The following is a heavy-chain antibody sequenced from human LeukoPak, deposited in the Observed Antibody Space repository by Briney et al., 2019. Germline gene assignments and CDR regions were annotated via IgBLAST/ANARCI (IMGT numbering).Heavy chain of an antibody. CDR3: ARVQYYYDSSGYRYYYYYMDV. D-gene: IGHD3-22*01. Sequence: ASETLSLTCTVSGGSISSYYWSWIRQPPGKGLEWIGYIYYSGSTNYNPSLKSRVTISVDTSKNQFSLKLSSVTAADTAVYYCARVQYYYDSSGYRYYYYYMDVWGKGTTVTVSS. J-gene: IGHJ6*03. V-gene: IGHV4-59*01. CDR2: IYYSGST. CDR1: GGSISSYY.